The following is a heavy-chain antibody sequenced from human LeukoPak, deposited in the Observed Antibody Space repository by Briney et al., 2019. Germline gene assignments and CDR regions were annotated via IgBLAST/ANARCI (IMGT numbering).Heavy chain of an antibody. CDR1: GFTFSSYA. CDR3: AKVFSTATTGREGFYFDY. D-gene: IGHD4-11*01. CDR2: ISVSGGST. V-gene: IGHV3-23*01. J-gene: IGHJ4*02. Sequence: GGSLRLSCAASGFTFSSYAMSWVRQAPGKGLEWVSAISVSGGSTYYADSVKGRFTISIDNSKNTLYLQMNSLRAEDTAVYYCAKVFSTATTGREGFYFDYWGQGTLVTVSS.